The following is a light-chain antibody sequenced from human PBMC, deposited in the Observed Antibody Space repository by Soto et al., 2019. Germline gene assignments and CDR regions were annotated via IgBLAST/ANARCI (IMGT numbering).Light chain of an antibody. CDR3: QHYNSYSEA. CDR2: KAS. CDR1: QSIGSW. Sequence: DIQMTQSPSILSASVGDRVTITCRASQSIGSWVAWYQQKPGRAPNLLIYKASTLKSGVPSRFSGSGSGTEFTLTISSLQPDDFATYYCQHYNSYSEAFGQGTKVDIK. V-gene: IGKV1-5*03. J-gene: IGKJ1*01.